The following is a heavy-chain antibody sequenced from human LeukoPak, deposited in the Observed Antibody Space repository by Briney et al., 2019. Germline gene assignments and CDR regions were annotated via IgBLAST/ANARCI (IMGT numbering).Heavy chain of an antibody. CDR2: IYYSGST. CDR1: GGSISSGDYY. D-gene: IGHD3-22*01. Sequence: SETLSLTCTVSGGSISSGDYYWSWIRQPPGKGLEWIGYIYYSGSTYYNPSLKSRVTISVDMSRNQFSLKLSSVTAADTAVYYCARGSFSFGYYYDSSDYRDAFDIWGQGTMVIVSS. J-gene: IGHJ3*02. V-gene: IGHV4-30-4*01. CDR3: ARGSFSFGYYYDSSDYRDAFDI.